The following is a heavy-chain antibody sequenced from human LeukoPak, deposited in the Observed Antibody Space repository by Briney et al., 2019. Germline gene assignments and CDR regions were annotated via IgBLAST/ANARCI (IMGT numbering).Heavy chain of an antibody. D-gene: IGHD6-19*01. CDR2: IYPGDSDT. CDR3: ARRDSSGYYGDDY. CDR1: GYSFTSYW. Sequence: GESLRISCKASGYSFTSYWIGWVRQMPGKGLGWLGIIYPGDSDTRYTPSFQGQVSISADRSINTAYLQWSSLRASDTAMYYCARRDSSGYYGDDYWGQGTLVTVSS. V-gene: IGHV5-51*01. J-gene: IGHJ4*02.